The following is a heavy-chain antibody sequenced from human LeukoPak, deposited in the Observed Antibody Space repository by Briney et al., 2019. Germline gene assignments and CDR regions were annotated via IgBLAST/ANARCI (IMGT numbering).Heavy chain of an antibody. J-gene: IGHJ3*02. D-gene: IGHD5-24*01. V-gene: IGHV3-53*01. CDR2: IYSGGRT. Sequence: GGSLRLSCAASGFTVSANYMTWVRQAPGKGLEWVSVIYSGGRTDYADSVKGRFTISRDNSKNTLYLQMNSLRAEDTAVYYCAKKRDAFDIWGQGTVVAVSS. CDR3: AKKRDAFDI. CDR1: GFTVSANY.